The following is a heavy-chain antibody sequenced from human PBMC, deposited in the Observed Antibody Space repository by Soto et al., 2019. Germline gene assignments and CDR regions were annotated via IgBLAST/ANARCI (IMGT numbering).Heavy chain of an antibody. CDR3: ARDSMVVRGVIPYYYYGMDV. J-gene: IGHJ6*02. CDR2: IYYSGST. V-gene: IGHV4-59*01. D-gene: IGHD3-10*01. CDR1: GGSISSYY. Sequence: SETLSLTCSVSGGSISSYYWSWIRQPPGKGLEWIGYIYYSGSTNYNPSLKCRVTISVDTSKNQFSLKLSSVTAADTAVYYCARDSMVVRGVIPYYYYGMDVWGQGTTVT.